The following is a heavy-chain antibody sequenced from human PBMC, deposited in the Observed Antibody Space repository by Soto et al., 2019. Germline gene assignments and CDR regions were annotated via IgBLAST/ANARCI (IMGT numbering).Heavy chain of an antibody. Sequence: ASVKVSCKASGYTFTSYGISWVRQAPGQGLEWMGWISAYNGNTNYAQKLQGRVTMTTDTSTSTAYMELRSLRSDDTAMYYCASSCSGGSCYYFDYWGQGTLVTVSS. CDR2: ISAYNGNT. J-gene: IGHJ4*02. D-gene: IGHD2-15*01. V-gene: IGHV1-18*01. CDR1: GYTFTSYG. CDR3: ASSCSGGSCYYFDY.